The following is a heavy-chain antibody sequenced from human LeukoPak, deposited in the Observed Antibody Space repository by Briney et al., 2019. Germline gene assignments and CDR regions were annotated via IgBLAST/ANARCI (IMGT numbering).Heavy chain of an antibody. D-gene: IGHD2-21*01. V-gene: IGHV3-48*03. CDR3: AKAARYSPYYYYYYMDV. CDR1: GFTFSSYE. Sequence: PGGSLRLSCAASGFTFSSYEMNWVRQAPGKGLEWVSYISSSGSTIYYADSVKGRFTISRDNAKNSLYLQMNSLRAEDTAVYYCAKAARYSPYYYYYYMDVWGKGTTVTVSS. J-gene: IGHJ6*03. CDR2: ISSSGSTI.